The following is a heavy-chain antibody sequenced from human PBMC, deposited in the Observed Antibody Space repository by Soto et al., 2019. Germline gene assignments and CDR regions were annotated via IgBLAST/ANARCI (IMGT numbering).Heavy chain of an antibody. CDR3: GSIAVAEGFDP. D-gene: IGHD6-19*01. V-gene: IGHV3-53*02. Sequence: EVQLVETGGGLVQPGGSLRLSCAASGFNVSYNYISWVRQPPGQGLEWVSVIFYGGTTYYAESVKGRFTISRDNSKNMVYLQMNSLRVEDTAVYYCGSIAVAEGFDPWGQGTLVTVSS. CDR2: IFYGGTT. J-gene: IGHJ5*02. CDR1: GFNVSYNY.